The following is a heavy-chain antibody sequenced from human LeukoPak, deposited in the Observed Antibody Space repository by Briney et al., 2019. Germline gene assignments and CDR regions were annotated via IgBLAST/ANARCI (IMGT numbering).Heavy chain of an antibody. CDR2: ITSDGSAT. CDR3: ARVSRVLAFDI. J-gene: IGHJ3*02. V-gene: IGHV3-74*01. Sequence: GGSLRLSCAVSGFTFSSYWMPWVRQGPGKGLAWVSRITSDGSATDYADSVKGRFTISRDNAKNTLYLHMDSLRAEDTAVYYCARVSRVLAFDIWGQGTMVTVSS. D-gene: IGHD4/OR15-4a*01. CDR1: GFTFSSYW.